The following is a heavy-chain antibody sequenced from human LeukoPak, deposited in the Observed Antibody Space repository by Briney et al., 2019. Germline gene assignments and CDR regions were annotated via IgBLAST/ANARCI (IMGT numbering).Heavy chain of an antibody. Sequence: ASVKVSCKASGYTFTSYGISWVRQAPGQGLEWMGWTSAYNGNTNYAQKLQGRVTMTTDTSTSTAYMELRSLRSDDTAVYYCAREADSSGWYWGRGYYYYYMDVWGKGTTVTVSS. V-gene: IGHV1-18*01. CDR3: AREADSSGWYWGRGYYYYYMDV. D-gene: IGHD6-19*01. J-gene: IGHJ6*03. CDR2: TSAYNGNT. CDR1: GYTFTSYG.